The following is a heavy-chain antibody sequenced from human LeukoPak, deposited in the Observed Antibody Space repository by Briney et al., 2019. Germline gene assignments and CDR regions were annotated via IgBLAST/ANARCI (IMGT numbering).Heavy chain of an antibody. D-gene: IGHD3-22*01. CDR3: AKDLYDSSDYYWYFDY. CDR1: GFSFSNYA. CDR2: ISGSGGST. J-gene: IGHJ4*02. Sequence: GGSLRLSCAASGFSFSNYAMSWVRQAPGKGLEWVSAISGSGGSTYYADSVKGRFTISRDNSKNTLYLQMNSLRVEDTAVYYCAKDLYDSSDYYWYFDYWGQGTLATVSS. V-gene: IGHV3-23*01.